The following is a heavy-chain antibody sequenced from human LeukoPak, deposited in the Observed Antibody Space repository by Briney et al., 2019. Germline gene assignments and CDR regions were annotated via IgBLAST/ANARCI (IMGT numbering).Heavy chain of an antibody. CDR1: GGSIISSNYY. CDR2: IYQSGSVSA. Sequence: PSETLSLTCSVSGGSIISSNYYWGWSRQPRGKGLEWIVSIYQSGSVSAYYNPALKIRVTISGETSKEKFFLRLSSVTAADTAVYYCASTLRFLPYRRFDYWGQGTLVTVPS. V-gene: IGHV4-39*01. J-gene: IGHJ4*02. CDR3: ASTLRFLPYRRFDY. D-gene: IGHD3-3*01.